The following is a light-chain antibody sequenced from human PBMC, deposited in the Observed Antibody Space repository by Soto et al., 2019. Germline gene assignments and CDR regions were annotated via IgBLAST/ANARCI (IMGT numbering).Light chain of an antibody. J-gene: IGKJ4*01. CDR3: QQRSDSPPLT. CDR2: DAY. Sequence: VLTQSPATLSLSPGDRATLSCRASQSVFGYLAWYQHKPGQAPRLLIYDAYKRATGVPARFSGSGSETDFTLIISSLEPEDFAVYDCQQRSDSPPLTFGGGTRVEIK. V-gene: IGKV3-11*01. CDR1: QSVFGY.